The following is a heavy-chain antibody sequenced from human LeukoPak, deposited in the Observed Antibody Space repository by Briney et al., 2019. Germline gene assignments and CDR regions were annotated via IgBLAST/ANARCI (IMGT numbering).Heavy chain of an antibody. CDR1: GYTFTSYD. CDR2: MNPNSGNT. V-gene: IGHV1-8*01. Sequence: GASVKVSCKASGYTFTSYDINWVRQATGQGLEWMGWMNPNSGNTGYAQKFQGRVTMTRDTSTSTVYMELSSLRSEDTAVYYCAGCDESSGFDYWGQGTLVTVSS. D-gene: IGHD6-6*01. CDR3: AGCDESSGFDY. J-gene: IGHJ4*02.